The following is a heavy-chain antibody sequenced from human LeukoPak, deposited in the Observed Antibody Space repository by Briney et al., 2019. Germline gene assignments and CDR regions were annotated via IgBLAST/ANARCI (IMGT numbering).Heavy chain of an antibody. Sequence: GGSLRLSCAASGLTVSSNYMSWVRQAPGKGLEWVSVIYSGGSTYYADSVKGRFTISRDNSKNTLYLQMNSLRAEDTAVYYCARADGYSGSYYFDYWGQGTLVTVSS. CDR3: ARADGYSGSYYFDY. CDR1: GLTVSSNY. V-gene: IGHV3-53*01. J-gene: IGHJ4*02. CDR2: IYSGGST. D-gene: IGHD1-26*01.